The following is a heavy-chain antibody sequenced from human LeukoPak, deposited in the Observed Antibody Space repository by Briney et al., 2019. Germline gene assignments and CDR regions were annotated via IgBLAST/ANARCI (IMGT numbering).Heavy chain of an antibody. V-gene: IGHV3-30-3*01. D-gene: IGHD1-14*01. J-gene: IGHJ3*02. CDR3: ASRIFDI. Sequence: GGSLRLSCAASGFTFSSYAMHWVRQAPGKGLEWVAVISYDGSNKYYADSVKGRFTISRDNSKNTLYLQMNSLRAEDTAVYYCASRIFDIWGQGTMVTVSS. CDR1: GFTFSSYA. CDR2: ISYDGSNK.